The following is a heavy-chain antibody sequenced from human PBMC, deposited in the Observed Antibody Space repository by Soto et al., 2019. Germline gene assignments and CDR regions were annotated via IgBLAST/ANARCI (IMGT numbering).Heavy chain of an antibody. V-gene: IGHV1-2*04. CDR1: GYTFTGFY. CDR3: ARGSTIFGVVSWFDP. CDR2: INPNRGGT. J-gene: IGHJ5*02. Sequence: GASVKVSCKASGYTFTGFYMHWVRQAPGQGLEWMGWINPNRGGTNYAQKFQGWVTMTRDTSIGTAYMELSRLRSDDTAVYYCARGSTIFGVVSWFDPWGQGTLVTVSS. D-gene: IGHD3-3*01.